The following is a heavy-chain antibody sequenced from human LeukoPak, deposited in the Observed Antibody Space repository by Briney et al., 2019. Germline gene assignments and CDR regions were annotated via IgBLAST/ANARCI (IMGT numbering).Heavy chain of an antibody. CDR1: GYIFTDYY. CDR2: INPNSGGT. CDR3: ARTLGMIDAFDI. D-gene: IGHD3-16*01. V-gene: IGHV1/OR15-1*01. J-gene: IGHJ3*02. Sequence: GASVKVSCKASGYIFTDYYMHWVRQAPGQELGWMGRINPNSGGTNYAQKFQGRVTMTRDTSISTAYTELSSLRSEDTAVYYCARTLGMIDAFDIWGQGTMVTVSS.